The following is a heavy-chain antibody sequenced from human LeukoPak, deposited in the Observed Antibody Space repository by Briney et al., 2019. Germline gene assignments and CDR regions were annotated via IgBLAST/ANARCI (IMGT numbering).Heavy chain of an antibody. Sequence: PSETLSLTCAVSGYSFSSGYYCGWIRHPPGKGLEWIGSIYHSGSTYYNPSLKSRVTISVDTSKNQFSLKLSSVTAADTAVYYCARPLYSSLSGFDYWGQGTLVTVSS. CDR3: ARPLYSSLSGFDY. D-gene: IGHD6-6*01. V-gene: IGHV4-38-2*01. J-gene: IGHJ4*02. CDR1: GYSFSSGYY. CDR2: IYHSGST.